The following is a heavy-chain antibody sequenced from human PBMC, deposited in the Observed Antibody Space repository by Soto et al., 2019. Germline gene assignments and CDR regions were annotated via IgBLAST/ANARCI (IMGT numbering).Heavy chain of an antibody. CDR2: ISSSGSTI. V-gene: IGHV3-11*01. Sequence: QVQLVESGGGLVKPGGSLRLSCAASGFTFSDYYMSWIRQAPGTGLEWVSYISSSGSTIYYADSVKGRFTISRDNAKNSLYLQMNRRSAEDTAVYCCARDVVVVAATPDWFDPWGQGTLVTVSS. CDR1: GFTFSDYY. CDR3: ARDVVVVAATPDWFDP. D-gene: IGHD2-15*01. J-gene: IGHJ5*02.